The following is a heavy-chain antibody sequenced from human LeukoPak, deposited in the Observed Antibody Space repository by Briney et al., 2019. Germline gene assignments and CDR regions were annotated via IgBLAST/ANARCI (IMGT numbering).Heavy chain of an antibody. CDR2: ISSSGSTI. D-gene: IGHD3-22*01. CDR3: TPRDVVVITTLEGGAGGYYYYYMDV. V-gene: IGHV3-48*03. CDR1: GFTFSSYE. Sequence: GGSQRLSCAASGFTFSSYEMNWVRQAPGKGLEWVSYISSSGSTIYYADSVKGRFTISRDNAKNSLYLQMNSLRAEDTAVYYCTPRDVVVITTLEGGAGGYYYYYMDVWGKGTTVTVSS. J-gene: IGHJ6*03.